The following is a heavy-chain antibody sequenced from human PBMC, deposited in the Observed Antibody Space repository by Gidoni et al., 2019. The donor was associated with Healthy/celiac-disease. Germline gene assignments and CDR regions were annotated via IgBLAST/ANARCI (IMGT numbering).Heavy chain of an antibody. D-gene: IGHD6-6*01. V-gene: IGHV3-30*18. J-gene: IGHJ4*02. CDR2: ISYDGSNK. Sequence: QVQLVESGGGVVQPGRSLRLSCAASGFTFGSYGMHWVRQAPGKGLEWVAVISYDGSNKYYADSVKGRFTISRDNSKNTLYLQMNSLRAEDTAVYYCAKDLDSSSVDYWGQGTLVTVSS. CDR1: GFTFGSYG. CDR3: AKDLDSSSVDY.